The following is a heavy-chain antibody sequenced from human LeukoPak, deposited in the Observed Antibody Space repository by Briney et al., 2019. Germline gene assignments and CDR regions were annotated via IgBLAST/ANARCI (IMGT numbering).Heavy chain of an antibody. Sequence: GRSLRLSCAVSGFIFSSYGMHWVRQAPRKGLEWVAVIWYDGSNENYPDSVKSRFGISRDNSKNTLYLQMNSLRAEDTAVYFCARGSNTGYSIDSWGQGTLVTVSS. V-gene: IGHV3-33*01. CDR3: ARGSNTGYSIDS. CDR1: GFIFSSYG. CDR2: IWYDGSNE. D-gene: IGHD3-9*01. J-gene: IGHJ4*02.